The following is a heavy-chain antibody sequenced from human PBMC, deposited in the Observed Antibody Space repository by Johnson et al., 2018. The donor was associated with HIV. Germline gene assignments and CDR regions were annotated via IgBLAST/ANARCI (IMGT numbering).Heavy chain of an antibody. Sequence: VQLVESGGGLVQPGGSLRLSCAASGFVFSSYWMHWVRQAPGKGLVWVSRINSDGSSTTYADSVKGRFTISRDNAKNTLYLQMNSLRPDDTAVYYCARGGSSWYLRAFDIWGQGTMVTVSS. CDR1: GFVFSSYW. CDR3: ARGGSSWYLRAFDI. D-gene: IGHD6-13*01. CDR2: INSDGSST. V-gene: IGHV3-74*02. J-gene: IGHJ3*02.